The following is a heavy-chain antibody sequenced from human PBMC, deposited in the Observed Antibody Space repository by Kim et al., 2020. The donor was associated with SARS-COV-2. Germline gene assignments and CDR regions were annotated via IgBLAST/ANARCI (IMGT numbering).Heavy chain of an antibody. D-gene: IGHD4-17*01. CDR3: ARGVNHDYGDYYFDY. Sequence: AQKIRGRVTITADESTSPAYMELSSLGSEDTAVYYCARGVNHDYGDYYFDYWGQGTLVTVSS. V-gene: IGHV1-69*01. J-gene: IGHJ4*02.